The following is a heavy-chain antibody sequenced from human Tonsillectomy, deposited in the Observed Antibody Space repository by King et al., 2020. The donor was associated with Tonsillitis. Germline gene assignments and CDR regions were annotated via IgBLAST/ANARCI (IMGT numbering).Heavy chain of an antibody. CDR3: ARNLDYYDRSHH. CDR1: GFTFSSYA. V-gene: IGHV3-30-3*01. D-gene: IGHD3-22*01. CDR2: ISYDGSSK. J-gene: IGHJ5*02. Sequence: VKLVESGGGVVQPGRSLRLSCAASGFTFSSYAMHWVRQAPGKGLEWVAVISYDGSSKYYADSVKGRFTISRDNSKNTQYLQMNNLRAEDTAVYYCARNLDYYDRSHHWGQGTLVTVSS.